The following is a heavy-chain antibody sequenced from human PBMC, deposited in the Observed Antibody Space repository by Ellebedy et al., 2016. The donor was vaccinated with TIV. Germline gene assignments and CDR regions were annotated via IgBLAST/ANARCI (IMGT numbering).Heavy chain of an antibody. Sequence: PGGSLRLSCAASGFTFSHYAMNRVRQAPGKGLEWVSSISTITNYADSVRGRFTISRDNAKNSLYLQMNSLRAEDTAVYYCSRGGGCGGGTCYYPDFWGQGTLVTVSS. V-gene: IGHV3-69-1*01. CDR1: GFTFSHYA. CDR3: SRGGGCGGGTCYYPDF. J-gene: IGHJ4*02. CDR2: ISTIT. D-gene: IGHD2-15*01.